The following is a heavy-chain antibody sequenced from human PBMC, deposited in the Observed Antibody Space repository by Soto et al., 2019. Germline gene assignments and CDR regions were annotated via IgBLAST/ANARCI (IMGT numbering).Heavy chain of an antibody. D-gene: IGHD1-26*01. CDR3: ARDQSGSYPYNWFDP. V-gene: IGHV3-33*01. CDR2: IWYDGGNK. J-gene: IGHJ5*02. CDR1: GFIFSSFA. Sequence: QVQLVESGGGVVQPGRSLRLSCAASGFIFSSFAMHWVRQAPGKGLEWVAVIWYDGGNKYYADCVRGRFTISRDNSKNTLYLQMNLLRAEETAVYYCARDQSGSYPYNWFDPWGHGTLCTVSS.